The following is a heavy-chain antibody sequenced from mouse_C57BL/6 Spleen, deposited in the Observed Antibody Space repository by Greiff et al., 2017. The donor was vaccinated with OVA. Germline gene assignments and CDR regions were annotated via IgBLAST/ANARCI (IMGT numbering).Heavy chain of an antibody. CDR1: GYSITSGYY. D-gene: IGHD1-1*01. CDR3: AREDYGSSYYWYFDV. J-gene: IGHJ1*03. V-gene: IGHV3-6*01. Sequence: DVKLVESGPGLVKPSQSLSLTCSVTGYSITSGYYWNWIRQFPGNKLEWMGYISYDGSNNYNPSLKNRISITRDTSKNQFFLKLNSVTTEDTATYYCAREDYGSSYYWYFDVWGTGTTVTVSS. CDR2: ISYDGSN.